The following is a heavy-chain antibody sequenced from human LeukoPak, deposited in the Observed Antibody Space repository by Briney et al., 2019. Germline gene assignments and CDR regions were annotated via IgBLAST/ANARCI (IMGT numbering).Heavy chain of an antibody. V-gene: IGHV3-48*03. J-gene: IGHJ3*02. D-gene: IGHD3-3*01. CDR3: AILPTYYDFWSGYYPDAFDI. Sequence: PGGSLRLSCAASGFTFSSYEMNWVRQAPGKGLEWVSYISSSGSTIYYADSVKGRFTISRDNAKNSLYLQMNSLRAEDTAVYYCAILPTYYDFWSGYYPDAFDIWGQGTMVTVSS. CDR1: GFTFSSYE. CDR2: ISSSGSTI.